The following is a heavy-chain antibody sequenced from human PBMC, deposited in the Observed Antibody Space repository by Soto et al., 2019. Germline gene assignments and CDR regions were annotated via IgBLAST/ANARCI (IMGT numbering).Heavy chain of an antibody. D-gene: IGHD3-3*01. J-gene: IGHJ5*02. V-gene: IGHV3-21*01. CDR2: ISTKI. CDR3: ARGGEGSDP. CDR1: GFTFSSYS. Sequence: EVQLVESGGGLVKPGGSLRLSCAASGFTFSSYSMNWVRQAPVKGLEWVSSISTKIYYTDSVKGRFTISRDNAKNSLYLQMNSRRAEDAAVYYWARGGEGSDPWGQGTLVTVSS.